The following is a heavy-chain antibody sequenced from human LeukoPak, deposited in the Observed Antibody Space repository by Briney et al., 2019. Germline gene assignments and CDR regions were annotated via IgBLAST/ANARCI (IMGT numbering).Heavy chain of an antibody. V-gene: IGHV4-30-4*01. CDR1: GGSISSGDYY. J-gene: IGHJ4*02. CDR3: ARAGTVTNPYYFDY. Sequence: PSETLSLTCTVSGGSISSGDYYWSWIRQPPGKGLEWIGYIYYIGNTYYNPSLKSRVTISVDRSKNQFSLKLSSVTAADTAVYYCARAGTVTNPYYFDYWGQGTLVTVSS. D-gene: IGHD4-17*01. CDR2: IYYIGNT.